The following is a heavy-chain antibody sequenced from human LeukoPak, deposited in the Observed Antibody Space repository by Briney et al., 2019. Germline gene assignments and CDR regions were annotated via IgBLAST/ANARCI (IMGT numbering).Heavy chain of an antibody. CDR1: GFTLRNYA. V-gene: IGHV3-23*01. CDR3: ARPNCGGDCYYPDAFDI. J-gene: IGHJ3*02. Sequence: GGSLRLSCAASGFTLRNYAMSWVRQAPGKGLEWVSSIGAGDKYTYYGDSVKGRFTISRDNSKNTLYLQMNSLRAEDTAVYYCARPNCGGDCYYPDAFDIWGQGTMVTVSS. CDR2: IGAGDKYT. D-gene: IGHD2-21*02.